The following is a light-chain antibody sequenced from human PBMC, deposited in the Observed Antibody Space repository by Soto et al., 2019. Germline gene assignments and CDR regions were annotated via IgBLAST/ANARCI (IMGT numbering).Light chain of an antibody. Sequence: DIQMTQSPSSLSASVGDRVTITCRASQDIRNDLAWYQQXPGKAPNLLIFAAVNLQSGDPSRFSGSGSGTEFTLTISSLQPEDFATYYCQHYSIVWAFGQGTQVDIK. J-gene: IGKJ1*01. CDR3: QHYSIVWA. CDR2: AAV. CDR1: QDIRND. V-gene: IGKV1-17*01.